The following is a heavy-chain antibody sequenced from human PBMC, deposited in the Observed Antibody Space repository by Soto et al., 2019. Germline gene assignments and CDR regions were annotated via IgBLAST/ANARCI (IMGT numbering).Heavy chain of an antibody. D-gene: IGHD2-2*01. Sequence: GGSLRLSCAGSGFTFSAYWMSWVRQAPGKGLEWVANIQQDGSEKYYVDSVKGRFTISRDNRKNSVYLQMSSLRAEDTAVYYCARWSANCFTTPCYVWGQGTLVTVSS. V-gene: IGHV3-7*01. CDR2: IQQDGSEK. CDR3: ARWSANCFTTPCYV. CDR1: GFTFSAYW. J-gene: IGHJ4*02.